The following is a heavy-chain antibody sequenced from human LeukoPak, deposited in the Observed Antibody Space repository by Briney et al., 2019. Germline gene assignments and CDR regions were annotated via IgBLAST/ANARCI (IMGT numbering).Heavy chain of an antibody. Sequence: GASVKVSCKASGYTFTGYYMHWVRQAPGQGLEWMGWINPNSGGTNYAQKFQGRVTMTRDTSISTAYIELSRLRSDETAVYYCAREYSGIASSFDIWGQGTMVTVSS. D-gene: IGHD1-26*01. CDR2: INPNSGGT. V-gene: IGHV1-2*02. CDR1: GYTFTGYY. CDR3: AREYSGIASSFDI. J-gene: IGHJ3*02.